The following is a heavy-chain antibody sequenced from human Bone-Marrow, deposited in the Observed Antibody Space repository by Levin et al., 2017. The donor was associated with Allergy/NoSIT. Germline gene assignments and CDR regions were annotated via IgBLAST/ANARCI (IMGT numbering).Heavy chain of an antibody. CDR3: VREAVDAGYWLPPLQF. CDR2: IGRSSDT. J-gene: IGHJ4*02. V-gene: IGHV3-13*01. CDR1: GFIFNNYD. D-gene: IGHD6-25*01. Sequence: QLGESLKISCAASGFIFNNYDFHWVRQATGRGLEWVSAIGRSSDTYYSGSVKGRFTISREDAKNSLYLQMNSLRLEDTAVYYCVREAVDAGYWLPPLQFWGQGTLVTVSS.